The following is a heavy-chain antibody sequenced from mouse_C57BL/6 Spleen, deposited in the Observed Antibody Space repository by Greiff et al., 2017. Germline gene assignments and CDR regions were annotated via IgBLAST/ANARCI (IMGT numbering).Heavy chain of an antibody. J-gene: IGHJ4*01. CDR3: ARERYDYDGDYYAMDY. CDR2: INPSNGGT. CDR1: GYTFTSYW. Sequence: VQLQQPGTELVKPGASVKLSCTASGYTFTSYWMHWVQQRPGQGLEWIGNINPSNGGTNYNEKFKSKATLTVDKSSSTAYMQLSSLTSEDSAVYYCARERYDYDGDYYAMDYWGQGTSVTVSS. D-gene: IGHD2-4*01. V-gene: IGHV1-53*01.